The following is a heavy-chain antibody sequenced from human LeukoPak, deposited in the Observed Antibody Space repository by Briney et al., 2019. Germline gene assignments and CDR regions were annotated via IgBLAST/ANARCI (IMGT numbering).Heavy chain of an antibody. CDR3: ARGYSSSGCYFDS. CDR2: IYYSGST. CDR1: GGSISSYY. D-gene: IGHD2-2*01. Sequence: SETLSLTCIVSGGSISSYYWSWIRQPPGKELERIGYIYYSGSTNYNSSLKSRVTISVDTSRNQFSLNLTSVTAADTAVYYCARGYSSSGCYFDSWGQGALVTVSS. J-gene: IGHJ4*02. V-gene: IGHV4-59*01.